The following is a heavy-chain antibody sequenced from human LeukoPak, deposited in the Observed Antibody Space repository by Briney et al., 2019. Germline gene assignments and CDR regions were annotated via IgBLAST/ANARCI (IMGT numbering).Heavy chain of an antibody. CDR1: GFTFSSYW. CDR3: ARAVLGYCSGGSCYEDFFDY. Sequence: PGGSLRLSCAASGFTFSSYWMSWVRQAPGKGREGVANIKQDGSEKYYVDSGKGRFTISRDNAKNSLYLQMNSLRAEDTAVYYCARAVLGYCSGGSCYEDFFDYWGQGTLVTVSS. CDR2: IKQDGSEK. J-gene: IGHJ4*02. V-gene: IGHV3-7*01. D-gene: IGHD2-15*01.